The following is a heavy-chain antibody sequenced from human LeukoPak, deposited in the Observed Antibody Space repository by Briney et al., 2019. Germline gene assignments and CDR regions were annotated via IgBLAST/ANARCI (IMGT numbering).Heavy chain of an antibody. V-gene: IGHV3-23*01. CDR1: GFTFSSYA. D-gene: IGHD3-9*01. CDR3: PIYMTGYYTGAYFDY. J-gene: IGHJ4*02. CDR2: ISGSGGST. Sequence: GALRPSCAASGFTFSSYAMSWVRQAPGKGLEWVSAISGSGGSTYYADSVKGRFTISRDNSKNTLYLQMNSLRAEDTAVYYCPIYMTGYYTGAYFDYWGQGTLVTVSS.